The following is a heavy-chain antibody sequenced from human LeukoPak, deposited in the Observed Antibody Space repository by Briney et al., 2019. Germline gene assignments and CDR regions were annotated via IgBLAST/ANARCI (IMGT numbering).Heavy chain of an antibody. CDR3: ARGQGTTPYYYYYMAV. CDR2: VWDDGSNR. Sequence: PGGSLRLSCAASGFTFSSYSMNWVRQAPGKGLQWVSGVWDDGSNRYYADSLKGRFTISRDNSKNTMYLQMNSLTAEDTAVYYCARGQGTTPYYYYYMAVWGKGTTVTVSS. D-gene: IGHD4-17*01. J-gene: IGHJ6*03. CDR1: GFTFSSYS. V-gene: IGHV3-33*08.